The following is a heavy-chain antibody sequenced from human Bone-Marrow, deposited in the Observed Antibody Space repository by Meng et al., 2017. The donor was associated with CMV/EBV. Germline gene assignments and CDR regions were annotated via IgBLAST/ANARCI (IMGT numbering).Heavy chain of an antibody. CDR3: TRLHKFDP. Sequence: GESLKISCAASGFTFSGSAMHWVRQASGKGLEWVGRIRSKANSYATAYAASVKGRFTISRDDSKNTAYLQMNSLKTEDMAVYYCTRLHKFDPWGQGTLVTVSS. V-gene: IGHV3-73*01. CDR1: GFTFSGSA. J-gene: IGHJ5*02. CDR2: IRSKANSYAT.